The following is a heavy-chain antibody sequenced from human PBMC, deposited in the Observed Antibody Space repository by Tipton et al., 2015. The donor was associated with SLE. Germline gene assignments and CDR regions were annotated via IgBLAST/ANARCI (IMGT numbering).Heavy chain of an antibody. Sequence: AGLVKPSETLSLTCAVYGGSFSGYYWSWIRQPPGKRLEWIGEINHSGSTNYNPSLKSRLTISVDTSKNQFSLKLSSVTAADTAVYYCATLSGYVGGWFDPWGKGTLVTVSS. D-gene: IGHD5-12*01. CDR3: ATLSGYVGGWFDP. CDR1: GGSFSGYY. V-gene: IGHV4-34*01. CDR2: INHSGST. J-gene: IGHJ5*02.